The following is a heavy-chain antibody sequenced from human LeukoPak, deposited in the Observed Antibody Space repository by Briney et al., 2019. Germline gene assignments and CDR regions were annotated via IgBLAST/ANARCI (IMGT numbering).Heavy chain of an antibody. J-gene: IGHJ6*03. V-gene: IGHV4-39*01. CDR1: GGSISSSSYY. Sequence: PSETLSLTCTVSGGSISSSSYYWGWIRQPPGKGLEWIGSIYYSGSTYYNPSLKSRVTISVDTSKNQFSLKLSSVTAADTAVYYCASGIAAADHHYYYYMDVWGKGTTVTVSS. D-gene: IGHD6-13*01. CDR2: IYYSGST. CDR3: ASGIAAADHHYYYYMDV.